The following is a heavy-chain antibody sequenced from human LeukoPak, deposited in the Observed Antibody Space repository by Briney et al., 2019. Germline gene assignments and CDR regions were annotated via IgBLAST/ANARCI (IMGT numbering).Heavy chain of an antibody. CDR2: MNPNGGNT. D-gene: IGHD1-26*01. CDR3: AREGPSGPYPFDY. V-gene: IGHV1-8*03. J-gene: IGHJ4*02. CDR1: GYTFTSYA. Sequence: ASVKVSCKASGYTFTSYAMNWVRQATGQGLEWMAWMNPNGGNTYYAQNVQGRVTITRNTSISTAYMQLSSLRSEDTAVYYCAREGPSGPYPFDYWGQGTLVTVPS.